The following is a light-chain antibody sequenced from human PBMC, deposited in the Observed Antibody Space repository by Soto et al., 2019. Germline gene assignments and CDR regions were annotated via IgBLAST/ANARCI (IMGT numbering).Light chain of an antibody. CDR1: QSVSSSY. J-gene: IGKJ2*03. Sequence: EIVLTQSPGTLSLSPGERATISCRASQSVSSSYLAWYQQKPDQAPRLLIFGASSRATGIPDRFSGSGSGRNFSLTISRLEPEDFAVYYCQQYDSSPLYSFGQGTKLEIK. CDR2: GAS. V-gene: IGKV3-20*01. CDR3: QQYDSSPLYS.